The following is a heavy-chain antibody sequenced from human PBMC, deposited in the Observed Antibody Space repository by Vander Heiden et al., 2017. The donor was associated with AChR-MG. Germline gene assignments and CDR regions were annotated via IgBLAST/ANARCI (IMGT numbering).Heavy chain of an antibody. J-gene: IGHJ4*02. Sequence: EVQLLESGGGWVQPGGSLILPCAASGFTSSSDAMSWVHQAPGRGLEWVSAISGSGGSTYYADSVKGRFTISRDNSKNTLYLQMNSLRAEDTAVYYCAKGGYCSSTSCYFFDYWGQGTLVTVSS. D-gene: IGHD2-2*01. CDR1: GFTSSSDA. CDR2: ISGSGGST. V-gene: IGHV3-23*01. CDR3: AKGGYCSSTSCYFFDY.